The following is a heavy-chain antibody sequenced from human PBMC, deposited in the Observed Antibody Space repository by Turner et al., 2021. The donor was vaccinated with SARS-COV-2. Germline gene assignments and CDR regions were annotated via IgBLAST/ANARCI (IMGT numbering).Heavy chain of an antibody. Sequence: QLQLQEPGPGLVKPSETLSLTCTVPGGYISSSNYYWGWIRQPPGKGLEWIGSIYYSGSTYYNPSLKSRITISVDTSKNQFSLKLSSVTAADTAVYYCARLLNPGSYYYYYYGMDVWGQGTTVTVSS. D-gene: IGHD3-10*01. V-gene: IGHV4-39*01. J-gene: IGHJ6*02. CDR2: IYYSGST. CDR3: ARLLNPGSYYYYYYGMDV. CDR1: GGYISSSNYY.